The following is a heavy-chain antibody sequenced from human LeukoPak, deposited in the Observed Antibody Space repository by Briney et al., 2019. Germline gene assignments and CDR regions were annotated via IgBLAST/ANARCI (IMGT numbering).Heavy chain of an antibody. CDR1: GYTFTGYY. V-gene: IGHV1-69*02. CDR3: ASSGLYCSSTSCYLGKDDAFDI. D-gene: IGHD2-2*01. Sequence: SVKVSCKASGYTFTGYYMHWVRQAPGQGLEWMGRIIPILGIANYAQKFQGRVTITADKSTSTAYMELSSLRSEDTAVYYCASSGLYCSSTSCYLGKDDAFDIWGQGTMVTVSS. J-gene: IGHJ3*02. CDR2: IIPILGIA.